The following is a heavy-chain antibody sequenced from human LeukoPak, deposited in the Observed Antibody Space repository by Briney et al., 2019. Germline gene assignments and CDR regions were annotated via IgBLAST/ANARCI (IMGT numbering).Heavy chain of an antibody. V-gene: IGHV3-30*02. D-gene: IGHD4-17*01. CDR1: GFTFSSYG. Sequence: GGSLRLSCATSGFTFSSYGMNWVRQAPGKGLKWLASIRSHNSDTYYADSLKGRFTISRDNSKNTLYLQMDNLSVDDTAVFYCVNGESFYGDYGFDYWGQGTLVTVSS. J-gene: IGHJ4*02. CDR2: IRSHNSDT. CDR3: VNGESFYGDYGFDY.